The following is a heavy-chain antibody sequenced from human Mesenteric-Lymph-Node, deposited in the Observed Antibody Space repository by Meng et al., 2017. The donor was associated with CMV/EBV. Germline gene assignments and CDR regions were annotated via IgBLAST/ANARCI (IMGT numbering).Heavy chain of an antibody. CDR1: GFTFSSFE. D-gene: IGHD2-15*01. Sequence: GESLKISCAASGFTFSSFEINWVRQAPGKGLGWISYIGSSGIITYYADAVKGRFTSSRDNAKNSVYLQMDNLRGEDTGVYYCARDGTGGDITSFAFDIWGQGTMVTVSS. J-gene: IGHJ3*02. CDR3: ARDGTGGDITSFAFDI. V-gene: IGHV3-48*03. CDR2: IGSSGIIT.